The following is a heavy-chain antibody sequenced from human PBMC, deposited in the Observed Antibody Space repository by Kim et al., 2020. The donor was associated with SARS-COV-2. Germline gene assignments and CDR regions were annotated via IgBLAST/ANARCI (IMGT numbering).Heavy chain of an antibody. V-gene: IGHV3-15*01. CDR2: IKSKTDGGTT. J-gene: IGHJ6*02. CDR1: GFTFSNAW. Sequence: GGSLRLSCAASGFTFSNAWMSWVRQAPGKGLEWVGRIKSKTDGGTTDYAAPVKGRFTISRDDSKNTLYLQMNSLKTEDTAVYYCTTGKDYYGSGSSQKSPYYYYGMDVWGQGTTVTVSS. CDR3: TTGKDYYGSGSSQKSPYYYYGMDV. D-gene: IGHD3-10*01.